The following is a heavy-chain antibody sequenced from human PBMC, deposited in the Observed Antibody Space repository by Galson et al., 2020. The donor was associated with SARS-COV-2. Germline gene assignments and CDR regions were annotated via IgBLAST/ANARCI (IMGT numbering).Heavy chain of an antibody. V-gene: IGHV5-51*01. CDR1: GYSFGNFW. CDR3: ARHQAGKWGILQPHCVDS. D-gene: IGHD1-26*01. Sequence: GESLKISCKGSGYSFGNFWIGWVRQKPGKGLDWMGIIYPGDSDTKYSPSFEGRVTISADISIATAFLQWSSLRTSDTAIYDCARHQAGKWGILQPHCVDSWCQGTLVTVSS. J-gene: IGHJ4*02. CDR2: IYPGDSDT.